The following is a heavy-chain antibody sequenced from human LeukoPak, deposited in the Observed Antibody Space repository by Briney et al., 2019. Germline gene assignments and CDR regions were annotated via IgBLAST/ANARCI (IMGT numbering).Heavy chain of an antibody. CDR3: AREDYYGSGSYHP. CDR2: INHSGST. V-gene: IGHV4-34*01. CDR1: GGSFSGYY. Sequence: SEPLSLPCAVYGGSFSGYYWSWIRQPPGKGLEWIGEINHSGSTNYNPSLQSRVTISVDTSKNQFSLKLSSVTAADTAVYYCAREDYYGSGSYHPWGQGTLVTVSP. J-gene: IGHJ5*02. D-gene: IGHD3-10*01.